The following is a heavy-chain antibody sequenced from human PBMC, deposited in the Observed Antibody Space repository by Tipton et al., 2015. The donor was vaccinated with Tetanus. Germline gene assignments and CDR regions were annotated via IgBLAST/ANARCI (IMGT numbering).Heavy chain of an antibody. V-gene: IGHV3-23*01. CDR3: AKSHGYCSGGSCYYSYGMDV. Sequence: SLRLSCAASGFTFSSYAMSWVRQAPGKGLEWVSAISGSGGSTYYADSVKGRLTISRDNSKNTLYLQMNSLRAEDTAVYYCAKSHGYCSGGSCYYSYGMDVWGQGTTVTVSS. CDR2: ISGSGGST. J-gene: IGHJ6*02. D-gene: IGHD2-15*01. CDR1: GFTFSSYA.